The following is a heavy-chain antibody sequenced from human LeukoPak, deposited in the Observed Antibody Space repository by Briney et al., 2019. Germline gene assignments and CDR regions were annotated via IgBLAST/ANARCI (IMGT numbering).Heavy chain of an antibody. Sequence: SCKVSGYTLTELSMHWVRQAPGKGLEWVAVISYDGSNKYYADSVKGRFTISRDNSKNTLYLQMNSLRAEDTAVYYCAKDDYWGQGTLVTVSS. CDR2: ISYDGSNK. J-gene: IGHJ4*02. CDR3: AKDDY. CDR1: GYTLTELS. V-gene: IGHV3-30*18.